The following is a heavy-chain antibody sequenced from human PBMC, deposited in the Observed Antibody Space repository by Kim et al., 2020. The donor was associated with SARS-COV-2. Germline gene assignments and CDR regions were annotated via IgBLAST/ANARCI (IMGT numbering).Heavy chain of an antibody. J-gene: IGHJ6*02. Sequence: GGSLRLSCAASGFTFSSYSMNWVRQAPGKGLEWVSYISSSSSTIYYADSVKGRFTISRDNAKNSLYLQMNSLRAEDTAVYYCASQEDRYCSSTSCYEYYSYGMDVWGQGTTVTVSS. CDR2: ISSSSSTI. CDR3: ASQEDRYCSSTSCYEYYSYGMDV. D-gene: IGHD2-2*01. V-gene: IGHV3-48*04. CDR1: GFTFSSYS.